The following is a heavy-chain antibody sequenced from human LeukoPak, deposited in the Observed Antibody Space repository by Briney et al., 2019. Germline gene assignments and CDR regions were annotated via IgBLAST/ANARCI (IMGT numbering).Heavy chain of an antibody. CDR1: GFTVSSNY. D-gene: IGHD6-25*01. CDR2: IYSGGST. Sequence: GGSLRLSCAASGFTVSSNYMSWVRQAPGKGLEWVSVIYSGGSTYYADSVKGRFTISRDNSKNTLYLQMNSLRAEDTAVYYCASPTGGYGQSYYYYYGMDVWGQGTTVTVSS. CDR3: ASPTGGYGQSYYYYYGMDV. J-gene: IGHJ6*02. V-gene: IGHV3-53*01.